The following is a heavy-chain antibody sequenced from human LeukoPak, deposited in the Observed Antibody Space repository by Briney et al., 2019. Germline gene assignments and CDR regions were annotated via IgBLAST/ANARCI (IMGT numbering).Heavy chain of an antibody. Sequence: ASVKVSCKASGYTFTSYYMHWVRQAPGQGLEWMGIINPSGGSTSYAQKFQGRVTMTRDTSTSTVYMELSSLRSEDTAVYYCAREPPLGYCSSTSCYNDDYWGQGTLVTVSS. V-gene: IGHV1-46*01. J-gene: IGHJ4*02. CDR3: AREPPLGYCSSTSCYNDDY. D-gene: IGHD2-2*02. CDR2: INPSGGST. CDR1: GYTFTSYY.